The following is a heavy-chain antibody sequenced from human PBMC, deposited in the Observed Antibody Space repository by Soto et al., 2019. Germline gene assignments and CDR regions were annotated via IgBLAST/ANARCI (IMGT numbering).Heavy chain of an antibody. CDR1: GGSFSGCY. Sequence: PSETLSLTCAVYGGSFSGCYWSWIRQPPGKGLEWIGEINHSGSTNYNPSLKSRVTISVDTSKNQFSLKLSSVTAADTAVYDCESPKGAGYNWKDVDIWGQGTRVT. V-gene: IGHV4-34*01. J-gene: IGHJ3*02. D-gene: IGHD1-1*01. CDR3: ESPKGAGYNWKDVDI. CDR2: INHSGST.